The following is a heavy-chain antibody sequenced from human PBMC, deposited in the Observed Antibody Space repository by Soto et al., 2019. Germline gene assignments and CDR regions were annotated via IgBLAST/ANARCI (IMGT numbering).Heavy chain of an antibody. CDR1: GFTFDDYA. Sequence: PGGSLRLSCAASGFTFDDYAMHWVRQAPGKGLEWVSGISWNSGSIGYADSVKGRFTISRDNAKNSLYLQMNSLRAEDTALYYCAKDGRGCSSTSCRYYYMDVWGKGTTVTVSS. CDR2: ISWNSGSI. CDR3: AKDGRGCSSTSCRYYYMDV. V-gene: IGHV3-9*01. J-gene: IGHJ6*03. D-gene: IGHD2-2*01.